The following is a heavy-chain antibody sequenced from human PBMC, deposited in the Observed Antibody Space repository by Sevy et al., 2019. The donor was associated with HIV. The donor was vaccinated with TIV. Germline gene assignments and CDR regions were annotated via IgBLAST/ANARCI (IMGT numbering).Heavy chain of an antibody. CDR3: ARDLPPSATTVAHFDC. J-gene: IGHJ4*02. V-gene: IGHV3-48*03. CDR1: GFIFSSYE. Sequence: GGSLRLSCAASGFIFSSYEMNWVRQAPGKRLEWVSYISNSGTTIYYSDSVKGRFTISRDNARNSLYLQMNSLRAEDTAVYYCARDLPPSATTVAHFDCSGQGTVVTVSS. D-gene: IGHD4-17*01. CDR2: ISNSGTTI.